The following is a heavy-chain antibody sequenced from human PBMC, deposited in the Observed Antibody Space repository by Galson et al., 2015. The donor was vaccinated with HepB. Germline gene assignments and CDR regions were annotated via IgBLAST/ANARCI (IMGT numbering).Heavy chain of an antibody. D-gene: IGHD3-22*01. V-gene: IGHV1-69*13. CDR2: IIPIFGTA. Sequence: SVKVSCKASGGTFSSYAISWVRQAPGQGLEWMGGIIPIFGTANYAQKFQGRVTITADESTSTAYMELSSLRSEDTAVYYCARSNYYDSSGAFDYWGQGTLVTVSS. J-gene: IGHJ4*02. CDR3: ARSNYYDSSGAFDY. CDR1: GGTFSSYA.